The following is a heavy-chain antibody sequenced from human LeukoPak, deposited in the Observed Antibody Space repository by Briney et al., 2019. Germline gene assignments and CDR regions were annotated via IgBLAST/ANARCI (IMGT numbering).Heavy chain of an antibody. CDR3: ANDNYGDYKDYYYYGMDV. CDR2: ISGSRGST. V-gene: IGHV3-23*01. J-gene: IGHJ6*02. Sequence: GGSLRLSCAASGFTFSSYAMSWVRQAPGKGLEWVSAISGSRGSTYYADSVKGRFTISRDNSKNTLYLQMNSLRAEDTAVYYCANDNYGDYKDYYYYGMDVWGQGTTVTVSS. CDR1: GFTFSSYA. D-gene: IGHD4-17*01.